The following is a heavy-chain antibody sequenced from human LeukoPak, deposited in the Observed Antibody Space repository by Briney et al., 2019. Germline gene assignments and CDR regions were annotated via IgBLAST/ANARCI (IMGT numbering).Heavy chain of an antibody. J-gene: IGHJ4*02. CDR1: GYTFTGYY. CDR2: INPNSGGT. D-gene: IGHD4-17*01. Sequence: ASVKVSCKASGYTFTGYYMHCVPQTPGQGREWMGWINPNSGGTNYAQKFQGRVTMTRDTSISTAYMELSRLRSDDTAVYYCARKADGDYLFDYWGQGALVTVSS. V-gene: IGHV1-2*02. CDR3: ARKADGDYLFDY.